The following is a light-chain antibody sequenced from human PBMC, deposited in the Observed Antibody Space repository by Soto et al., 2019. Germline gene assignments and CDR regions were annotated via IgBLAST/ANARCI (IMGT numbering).Light chain of an antibody. J-gene: IGKJ1*01. CDR3: QQYNSYPWT. Sequence: DSQMTQSPSTLSASVGDRVTITCRASQSISSWLAWYQQKPGKAPKLLIYKASSLESGVPSRFSGSGSGTAFTHTISSLQPDDFATYYCQQYNSYPWTFGQGTKVEIK. V-gene: IGKV1-5*03. CDR1: QSISSW. CDR2: KAS.